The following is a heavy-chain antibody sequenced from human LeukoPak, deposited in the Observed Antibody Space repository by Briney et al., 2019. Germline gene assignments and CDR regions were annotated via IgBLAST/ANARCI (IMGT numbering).Heavy chain of an antibody. D-gene: IGHD4-17*01. CDR2: INHSGST. J-gene: IGHJ3*02. Sequence: SETLSLTCAVYGGSFSGYYWSWIRQPPGKGLEWIGEINHSGSTNYNPSLKSRVTISVDTSKNQFSLKLSSVTAADTAVYYCARERERYYGDYSRAFDIWGQGTMVTVSS. CDR3: ARERERYYGDYSRAFDI. CDR1: GGSFSGYY. V-gene: IGHV4-34*01.